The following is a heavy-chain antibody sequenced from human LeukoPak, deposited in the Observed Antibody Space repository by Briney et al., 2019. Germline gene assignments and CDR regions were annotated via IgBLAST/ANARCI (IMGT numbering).Heavy chain of an antibody. CDR3: ARSYDILTEFYFDY. Sequence: ASVKVSCKASGYTFTSNGISWVRQAPGQGLEWMGWISAYNGNTNYEQKLQGRVTMTTDTSTSTVYMELSSLRSEDTAVYYCARSYDILTEFYFDYWGQGTLVTVSS. D-gene: IGHD3-9*01. V-gene: IGHV1-18*01. J-gene: IGHJ4*02. CDR1: GYTFTSNG. CDR2: ISAYNGNT.